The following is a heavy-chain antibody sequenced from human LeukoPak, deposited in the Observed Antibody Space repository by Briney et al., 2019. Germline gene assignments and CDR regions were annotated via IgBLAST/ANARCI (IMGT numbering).Heavy chain of an antibody. CDR3: AKDPYYYDSSGYYN. V-gene: IGHV3-23*01. CDR2: ISGSGGST. CDR1: GFTFGSYA. Sequence: GGSLRLSCAASGFTFGSYAMSWVRQAPGKGLEWVSAISGSGGSTYYADSVKGRFTISRDNSKNTLYLQMNSLRAEDTAVYYCAKDPYYYDSSGYYNWGQGTLVTVSS. D-gene: IGHD3-22*01. J-gene: IGHJ4*02.